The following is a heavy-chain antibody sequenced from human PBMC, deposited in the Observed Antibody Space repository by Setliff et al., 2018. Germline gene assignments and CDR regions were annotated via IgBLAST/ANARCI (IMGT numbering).Heavy chain of an antibody. CDR2: VSGDGITI. V-gene: IGHV3-48*03. D-gene: IGHD3-10*01. CDR3: ARDGVFYAMDV. J-gene: IGHJ6*02. CDR1: GFTFTSYD. Sequence: GGSLRLSCAASGFTFTSYDIHWVRQAPGKGLEWLSKVSGDGITIYYADSVRGRFTISRDNAKDSLYLQMNSLRAEDTALYYCARDGVFYAMDVWGRGTTVTVSS.